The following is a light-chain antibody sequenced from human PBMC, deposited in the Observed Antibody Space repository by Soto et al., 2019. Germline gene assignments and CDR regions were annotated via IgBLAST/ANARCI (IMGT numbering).Light chain of an antibody. CDR2: RNN. CDR3: AAWDDSLSGPSYV. Sequence: QSVLTQPRSASGTPGQRVTISCSGSSSNIGSNYVYWYQQLPGTAPKLLIYRNNQRPSGVPDRFSGSKSGTSASLAISGLRSEDEADYYCAAWDDSLSGPSYVFGTGTKLTVL. CDR1: SSNIGSNY. J-gene: IGLJ1*01. V-gene: IGLV1-47*01.